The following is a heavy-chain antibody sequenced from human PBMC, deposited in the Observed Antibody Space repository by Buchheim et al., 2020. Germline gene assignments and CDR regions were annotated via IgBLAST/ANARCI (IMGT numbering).Heavy chain of an antibody. J-gene: IGHJ5*02. CDR1: GFTFSSYS. Sequence: EVQLVESGGGLVQPGGHLRLSCAASGFTFSSYSMNWVRQAPGKGLEWVSYISSSSSTIYYADSVKGRFTISRDNAKNSLYLSMNSLRAEDTAVYYCARDLIPAAISWFDPWGQGTL. CDR2: ISSSSSTI. D-gene: IGHD2-2*02. CDR3: ARDLIPAAISWFDP. V-gene: IGHV3-48*04.